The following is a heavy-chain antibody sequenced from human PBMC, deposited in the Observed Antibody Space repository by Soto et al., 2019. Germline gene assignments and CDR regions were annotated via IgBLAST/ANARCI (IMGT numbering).Heavy chain of an antibody. V-gene: IGHV4-59*01. J-gene: IGHJ4*02. CDR2: IYYSGST. D-gene: IGHD1-26*01. CDR3: ARGRGSYYHFDY. Sequence: SETLSLTCTVSGGSISSYYWSWIRQPPGKGLEWIGYIYYSGSTNYNPSLKSRVTISVDTSKNQFSLKLSSVTAADTAVYYCARGRGSYYHFDYWGQGTLVTVSS. CDR1: GGSISSYY.